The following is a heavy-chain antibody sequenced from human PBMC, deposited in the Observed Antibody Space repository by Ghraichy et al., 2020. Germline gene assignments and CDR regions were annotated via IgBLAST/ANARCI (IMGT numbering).Heavy chain of an antibody. Sequence: SQTLSLTCAVYGGSFSGYYWSWIRQPPGKGLEWIGEINHSGSTNYNPSLKSRVTISVDTSKNQFSLKLSSVTAADTAVYYCATLKSWAPVTPTAAGVDDYWGQGTLVTVSS. CDR1: GGSFSGYY. CDR2: INHSGST. V-gene: IGHV4-34*01. CDR3: ATLKSWAPVTPTAAGVDDY. J-gene: IGHJ4*02. D-gene: IGHD6-13*01.